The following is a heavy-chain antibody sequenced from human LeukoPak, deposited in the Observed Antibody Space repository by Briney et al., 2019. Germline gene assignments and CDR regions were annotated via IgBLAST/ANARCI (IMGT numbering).Heavy chain of an antibody. CDR2: IYPGDSDT. Sequence: GESLKISCNGSGYRFTSYWIGWVRQMPGNGLEWMGIIYPGDSDTRYSPSFQGQVTISADKSISTAYLQWSSLKASDTAMYYCARLEINSIGSGSYYADYWGQGTLVTVSS. D-gene: IGHD3-10*01. CDR3: ARLEINSIGSGSYYADY. V-gene: IGHV5-51*01. CDR1: GYRFTSYW. J-gene: IGHJ4*02.